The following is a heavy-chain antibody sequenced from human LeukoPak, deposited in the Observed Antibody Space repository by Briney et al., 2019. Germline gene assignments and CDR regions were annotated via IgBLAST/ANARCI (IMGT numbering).Heavy chain of an antibody. Sequence: KPSETLSLTCTVSGGSISSGGYYWSWIRQPPGKGLEWIGYIYHSGSTYYNPSLKSRVTISVDRSTNQFSLKLSSVTAADTAVYYCARWGRVLRFDYWGQGTLITVSS. V-gene: IGHV4-30-2*01. D-gene: IGHD3-16*01. J-gene: IGHJ4*02. CDR2: IYHSGST. CDR3: ARWGRVLRFDY. CDR1: GGSISSGGYY.